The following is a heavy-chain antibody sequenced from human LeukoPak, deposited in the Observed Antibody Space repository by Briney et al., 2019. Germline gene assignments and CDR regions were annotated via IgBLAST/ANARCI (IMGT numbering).Heavy chain of an antibody. V-gene: IGHV3-30*02. CDR3: AKVPAYYYGSGSYQFDY. CDR2: IRYDGSNK. CDR1: GFTFSNFG. J-gene: IGHJ4*02. D-gene: IGHD3-10*01. Sequence: GGSLRLSCAASGFTFSNFGMHWVRQAPGKGLEWVAFIRYDGSNKYYVDSVKGRFTISRDNSKNTLYLQMNSLRAEDTAVYYCAKVPAYYYGSGSYQFDYWGQGTLVTVSS.